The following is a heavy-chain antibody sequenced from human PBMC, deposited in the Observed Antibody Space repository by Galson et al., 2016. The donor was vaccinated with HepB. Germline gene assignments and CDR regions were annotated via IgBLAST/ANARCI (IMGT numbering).Heavy chain of an antibody. CDR2: ISSSSAFI. D-gene: IGHD5-12*01. V-gene: IGHV3-21*01. Sequence: SLRLSCAASGFPFSRYGMNWVRQAPGKGLEWVSSISSSSAFIYYADSLKGRFTISRDNAKDSLYLQINSLRGEDTAVYYCARVRGYSGYGAYNWFDPWGQGTLVTVSS. CDR3: ARVRGYSGYGAYNWFDP. J-gene: IGHJ5*02. CDR1: GFPFSRYG.